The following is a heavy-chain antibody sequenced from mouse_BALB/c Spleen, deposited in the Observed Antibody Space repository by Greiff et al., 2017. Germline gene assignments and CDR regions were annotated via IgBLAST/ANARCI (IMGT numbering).Heavy chain of an antibody. CDR2: INPYNDGT. CDR1: GYTFTSYV. D-gene: IGHD2-14*01. J-gene: IGHJ2*01. Sequence: EVKLVESGPELVKPGASVKMSCKASGYTFTSYVMHWVKQKPGQGLEWIGYINPYNDGTKYNEKFKGKATLTSDKSSSTAYMELSSLTSEDSAVYYCAREEVRGFDYRGQGTTLTVSS. CDR3: AREEVRGFDY. V-gene: IGHV1-14*01.